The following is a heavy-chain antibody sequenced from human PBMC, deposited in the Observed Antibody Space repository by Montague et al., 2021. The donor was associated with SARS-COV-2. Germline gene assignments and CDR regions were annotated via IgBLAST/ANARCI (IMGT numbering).Heavy chain of an antibody. Sequence: TLSLTCTVSGGSISSGGYYWSWIRQPPGKGLEWIGCIYHTGSTHYNPSLKSRVTISKETSKNHFSLNLSSVTAADSAVYYCARDSGYYGSSVYSYDAFDIWGQGTKVTVSS. CDR1: GGSISSGGYY. CDR2: IYHTGST. V-gene: IGHV4-31*03. J-gene: IGHJ3*02. D-gene: IGHD3-22*01. CDR3: ARDSGYYGSSVYSYDAFDI.